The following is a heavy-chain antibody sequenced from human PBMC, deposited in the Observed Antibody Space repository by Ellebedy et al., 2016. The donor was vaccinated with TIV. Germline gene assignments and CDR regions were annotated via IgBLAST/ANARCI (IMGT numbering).Heavy chain of an antibody. J-gene: IGHJ4*02. CDR1: GFTFSSYA. CDR2: ISASGGST. Sequence: GESLKISCAASGFTFSSYAMSWVRQAPGKGLEWVSPISASGGSTYYVDSVKVRFTISRDNSKNTLYLQMNSLRAEDTAVYYCAKAAVGYCSGSSCYFDYWGQGTLVTVSS. CDR3: AKAAVGYCSGSSCYFDY. D-gene: IGHD2-15*01. V-gene: IGHV3-23*01.